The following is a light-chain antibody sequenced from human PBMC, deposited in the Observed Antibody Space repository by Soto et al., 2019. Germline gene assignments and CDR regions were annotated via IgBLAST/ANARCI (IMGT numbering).Light chain of an antibody. Sequence: QSALTQPPSVSGSPGQSVTISCTGTSSDVGSYNRVSWYQQPPGTSPKLMIYEVRNRPSGVPDRFSGSKSGNTASLTISGLQAEDEADYYCSLYTSSSTLVFGGGTKLTV. CDR3: SLYTSSSTLV. CDR1: SSDVGSYNR. V-gene: IGLV2-18*01. CDR2: EVR. J-gene: IGLJ2*01.